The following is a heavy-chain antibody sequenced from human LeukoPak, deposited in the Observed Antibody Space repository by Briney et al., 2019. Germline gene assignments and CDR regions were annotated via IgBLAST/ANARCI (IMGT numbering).Heavy chain of an antibody. J-gene: IGHJ6*02. CDR3: AKGPGGRDTLVPAYGMDV. CDR2: ISYDATDK. V-gene: IGHV3-30*18. D-gene: IGHD3-16*01. Sequence: PGRSLRLSCAASGFTFNSAGMHWVRHAPGEGLQWVSIISYDATDKYYEDYLKGRFTISRDHSKNTLYLQMDSLKAEDTAVYYCAKGPGGRDTLVPAYGMDVWGQGTTVTVSS. CDR1: GFTFNSAG.